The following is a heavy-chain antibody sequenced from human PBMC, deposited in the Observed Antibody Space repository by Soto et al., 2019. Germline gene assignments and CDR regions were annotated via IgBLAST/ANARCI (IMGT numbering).Heavy chain of an antibody. CDR1: GYTFTSYD. D-gene: IGHD3-22*01. CDR3: AREKSSGYYYDY. CDR2: MNPNSGNT. V-gene: IGHV1-8*01. J-gene: IGHJ4*02. Sequence: QVQLVQSGAEVKNPGASVKVSCKASGYTFTSYDINWVRQATGQGLERMGWMNPNSGNTAYAQKFQGRVTMTRNTYVSTAYMELSSVRSEDTAVYYCAREKSSGYYYDYWGQGTLVTVSS.